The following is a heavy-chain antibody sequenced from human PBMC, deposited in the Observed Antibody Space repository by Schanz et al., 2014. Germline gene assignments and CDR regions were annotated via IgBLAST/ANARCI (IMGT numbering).Heavy chain of an antibody. V-gene: IGHV4-31*03. Sequence: QVQLQESGPGLVKPSQTLSLSCTVSGGSVSSGRYYWSWIRQFPGKGLEWIGFISYSGSTYYNPSLKSRVTISVDTSKNQFSLKLSSVTAADTAVYYCARDRGHGDLPGDIWGQGTMVTVSS. D-gene: IGHD4-17*01. CDR3: ARDRGHGDLPGDI. J-gene: IGHJ3*02. CDR1: GGSVSSGRYY. CDR2: ISYSGST.